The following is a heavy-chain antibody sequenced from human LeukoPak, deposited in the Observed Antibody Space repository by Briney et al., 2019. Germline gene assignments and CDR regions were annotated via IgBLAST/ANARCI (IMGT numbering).Heavy chain of an antibody. CDR3: ARDRGGYTYSHDY. CDR2: IYKSGSS. J-gene: IGHJ4*02. CDR1: GGSISTYY. Sequence: SETLSLTCSVSGGSISTYYWSWIRQSAGKGLEWIGRIYKSGSSNYNPSLKSRVSMSVDSSKNHFSLNLTSVTAEDTAVYYCARDRGGYTYSHDYWGQGTLVTVSS. D-gene: IGHD5-18*01. V-gene: IGHV4-4*07.